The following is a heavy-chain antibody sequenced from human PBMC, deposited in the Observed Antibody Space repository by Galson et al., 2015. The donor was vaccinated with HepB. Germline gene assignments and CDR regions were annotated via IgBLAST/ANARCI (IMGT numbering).Heavy chain of an antibody. CDR2: ISYDGSNK. CDR1: GFTFSSYG. D-gene: IGHD4-17*01. CDR3: ARDCVPFYGVGGFDP. J-gene: IGHJ5*02. Sequence: LRLSCAASGFTFSSYGMHWVRQAPGKGLEWVAVISYDGSNKYYADSVKGRFTISGDNSKNTLYLQMNSLRAEDTAVYYCARDCVPFYGVGGFDPWGQGTLVTVSS. V-gene: IGHV3-30*19.